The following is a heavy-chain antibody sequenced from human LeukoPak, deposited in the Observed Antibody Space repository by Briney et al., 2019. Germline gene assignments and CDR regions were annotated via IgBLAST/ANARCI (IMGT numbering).Heavy chain of an antibody. CDR1: GDSLSPYY. Sequence: PAETLSLTCTVSGDSLSPYYWGGIRQPPGKGVEWIVYIFPSGTTKYNPSLKSRVTILSDVSKHQFSLNLTSVTAADTAVYYCARDSWGRFDYWGQGTLVAVSS. CDR3: ARDSWGRFDY. D-gene: IGHD7-27*01. V-gene: IGHV4-59*13. CDR2: IFPSGTT. J-gene: IGHJ4*02.